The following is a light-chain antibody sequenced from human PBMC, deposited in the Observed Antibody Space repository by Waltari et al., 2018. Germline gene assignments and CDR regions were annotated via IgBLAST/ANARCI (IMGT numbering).Light chain of an antibody. CDR2: DVS. Sequence: QSALTQPAPVSGSPGQSITISCTGTSRAAGGYNPVPWYQQPPGKAPKLMIYDVSNRPSGVSNRFSGSKSGNTASLTISGLQAEDEADYYCSSYTSSSFYVFGTGTKVTVL. CDR3: SSYTSSSFYV. J-gene: IGLJ1*01. CDR1: SRAAGGYNP. V-gene: IGLV2-14*01.